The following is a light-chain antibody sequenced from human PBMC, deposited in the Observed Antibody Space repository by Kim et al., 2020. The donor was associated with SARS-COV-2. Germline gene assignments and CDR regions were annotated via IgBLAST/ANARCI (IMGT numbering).Light chain of an antibody. V-gene: IGKV4-1*01. CDR1: QSVLHISNNNNY. CDR2: WAS. Sequence: DIVMTQSPDSLAVSLGERATINCKSSQSVLHISNNNNYLAWYKQKPGQPPKLLIYWASTRESGVPDRFSGSGSGTDFTLTISSLQAEDVAVYYCQQYYSSPRTFGQGTKVDIK. CDR3: QQYYSSPRT. J-gene: IGKJ1*01.